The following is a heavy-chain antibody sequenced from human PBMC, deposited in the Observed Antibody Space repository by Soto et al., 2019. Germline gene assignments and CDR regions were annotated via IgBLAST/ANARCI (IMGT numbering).Heavy chain of an antibody. D-gene: IGHD2-15*01. CDR2: INSDESST. J-gene: IGHJ3*02. CDR1: GFTFSSYW. V-gene: IGHV3-74*01. Sequence: EVQLVESGGGLVQPGGSLRLSCAASGFTFSSYWMHWVRQAPGKGLVWVSRINSDESSTSYADSVKGRFSISRDNAQNTLYMQMNSLRAEDTAVYYCARVKGGWPGDGFDIWGQGTMVTVSS. CDR3: ARVKGGWPGDGFDI.